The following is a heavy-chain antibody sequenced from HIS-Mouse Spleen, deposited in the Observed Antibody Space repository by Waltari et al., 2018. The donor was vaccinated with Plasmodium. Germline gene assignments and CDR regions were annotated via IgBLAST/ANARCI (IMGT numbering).Heavy chain of an antibody. V-gene: IGHV4-39*01. CDR2: IYYSGST. CDR3: ARLSIAVAGNFDY. J-gene: IGHJ4*02. D-gene: IGHD6-19*01. Sequence: QLQLQESGPGLVKPSETLSLTCTVSGGSISRSRYYWGWIRQPPGKGLEGIGSIYYSGSTYYNPSLKSRVTISVDTSKNQFSLKLSSVTAADTAVYYCARLSIAVAGNFDYWGQGTLVTVSS. CDR1: GGSISRSRYY.